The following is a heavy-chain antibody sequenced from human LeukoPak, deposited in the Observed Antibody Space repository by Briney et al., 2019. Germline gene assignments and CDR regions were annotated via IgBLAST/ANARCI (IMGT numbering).Heavy chain of an antibody. CDR1: GYTFTSYG. Sequence: ASVKVSCKASGYTFTSYGISWVRQAPGQGLEWMGWINPNNGNTKYAQNLQGRVTMTTDTSTSTAYMELRSLRSDDTAVYYCARGYMTTIIEWFDPWGQGTLVTVPS. CDR3: ARGYMTTIIEWFDP. V-gene: IGHV1-18*01. J-gene: IGHJ5*02. D-gene: IGHD4-17*01. CDR2: INPNNGNT.